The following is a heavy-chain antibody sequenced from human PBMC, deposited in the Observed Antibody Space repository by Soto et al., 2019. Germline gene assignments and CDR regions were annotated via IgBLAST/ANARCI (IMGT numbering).Heavy chain of an antibody. J-gene: IGHJ4*02. CDR2: IYYSGST. Sequence: QVQLQESGPGLVKPSETLSLTCTVSGGSVSSGSYYWSWIRQPPGKGLEWIGYIYYSGSTNYNPSPTRRIPISVDTSKNQFPRKLSSVTAAATAVYYCASLGAMATTPFWFDYWGQGTLVTVSS. CDR3: ASLGAMATTPFWFDY. CDR1: GGSVSSGSYY. V-gene: IGHV4-61*01. D-gene: IGHD1-26*01.